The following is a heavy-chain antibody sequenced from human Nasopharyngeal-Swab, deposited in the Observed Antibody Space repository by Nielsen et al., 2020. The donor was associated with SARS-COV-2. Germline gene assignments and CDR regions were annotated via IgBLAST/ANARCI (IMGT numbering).Heavy chain of an antibody. J-gene: IGHJ6*02. D-gene: IGHD3-10*01. CDR3: AKRKEILWLGSQRHGMDV. Sequence: GESLKISCPASGFNFNNYGMHWVRQAPGKGLEWVALISYEGSIKHYADFVEGRFTISRDSSKNTLFLQMNSLRAEDTAVYYCAKRKEILWLGSQRHGMDVWGQGTTVTVSS. CDR1: GFNFNNYG. V-gene: IGHV3-30*18. CDR2: ISYEGSIK.